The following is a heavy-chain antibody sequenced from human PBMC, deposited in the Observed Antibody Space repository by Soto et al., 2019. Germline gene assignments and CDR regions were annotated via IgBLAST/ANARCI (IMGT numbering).Heavy chain of an antibody. CDR2: ISGSGIST. CDR3: AKGPVGPDWYFEL. V-gene: IGHV3-23*01. CDR1: GFTFRSYA. Sequence: DVQLLESGGGLVQPGGSLRLSCAASGFTFRSYAMSWVRQAPGKGLEWVSGISGSGISTHYADSVKGRFTVSRDNSKNALYLQMNSLRAEYTAVYNWAKGPVGPDWYFELWGLGTMVTVSS. J-gene: IGHJ2*01.